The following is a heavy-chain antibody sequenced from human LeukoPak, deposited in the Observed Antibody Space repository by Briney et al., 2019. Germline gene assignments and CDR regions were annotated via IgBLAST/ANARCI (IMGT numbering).Heavy chain of an antibody. J-gene: IGHJ5*02. Sequence: GASVKVSCKASGGTFSSYAISWVRQAPGQGLEWMGGIIPIFGTANYAQKFQGRVTITADKSTSTAYMELSSLRSEDTAVYYCARDGYCSGGSCYPVWFDPWGQGTLVTVSS. CDR2: IIPIFGTA. V-gene: IGHV1-69*06. D-gene: IGHD2-15*01. CDR3: ARDGYCSGGSCYPVWFDP. CDR1: GGTFSSYA.